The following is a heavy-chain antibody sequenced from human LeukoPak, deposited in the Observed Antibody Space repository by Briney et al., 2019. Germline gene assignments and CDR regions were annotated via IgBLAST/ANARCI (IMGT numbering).Heavy chain of an antibody. CDR3: ARDVGYSRFDY. Sequence: GGSLRLSCAASEFTFSNYWMTWVRQAPGKGLEWVANIKEDGSDKYYVDSVKGRFTISRDNAKNSLYLQMNNLRAEDTAVYCCARDVGYSRFDYWGQGTLVTVSS. V-gene: IGHV3-7*01. CDR1: EFTFSNYW. CDR2: IKEDGSDK. J-gene: IGHJ4*02. D-gene: IGHD4-23*01.